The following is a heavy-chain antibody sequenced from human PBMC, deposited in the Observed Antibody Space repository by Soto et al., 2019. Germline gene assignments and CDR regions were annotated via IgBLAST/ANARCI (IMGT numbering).Heavy chain of an antibody. J-gene: IGHJ6*02. Sequence: KPSETLSLTCAVYGGSFSGYYWSWIRQPPGKGLEWIGEINHSGSTNYNPSLKSRVTISVDTSKNQFSLKLSSVTAADTAVYYCARMVRGVALYYYYGMDVWGQGTTVT. CDR1: GGSFSGYY. CDR2: INHSGST. V-gene: IGHV4-34*01. CDR3: ARMVRGVALYYYYGMDV. D-gene: IGHD3-10*01.